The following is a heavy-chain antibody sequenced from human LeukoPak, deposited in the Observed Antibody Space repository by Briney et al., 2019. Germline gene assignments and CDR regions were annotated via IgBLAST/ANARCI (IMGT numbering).Heavy chain of an antibody. V-gene: IGHV1-69*04. CDR1: GGTFSSYA. J-gene: IGHJ4*02. CDR2: IIPIFGIA. Sequence: ASVKVSCKASGGTFSSYAINWVRQAPGQGLEWMGRIIPIFGIANYAQKFQGRVTITADKSTSTAYMELSSLRSEDTAVYYCARGYVSGPEVGWGQGTLVTVSS. D-gene: IGHD2-15*01. CDR3: ARGYVSGPEVG.